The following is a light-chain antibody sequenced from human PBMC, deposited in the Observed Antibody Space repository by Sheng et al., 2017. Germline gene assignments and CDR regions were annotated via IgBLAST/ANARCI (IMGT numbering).Light chain of an antibody. CDR1: QSVLSSSNNKNY. CDR3: QQYYIPPWT. CDR2: WAS. J-gene: IGKJ1*01. V-gene: IGKV4-1*01. Sequence: DIVMTQSPESLAVSLGERATINCRSSQSVLSSSNNKNYLAWYQQKSGQPPKVFIYWASTRESGVPDRFSGSGSGTDFTLTISSLQAEDVAVYYCQQYYIPPWTFGQGTEVEIK.